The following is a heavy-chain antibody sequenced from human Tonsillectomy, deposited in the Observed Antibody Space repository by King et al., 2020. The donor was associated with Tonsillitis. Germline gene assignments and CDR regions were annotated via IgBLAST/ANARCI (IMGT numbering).Heavy chain of an antibody. Sequence: VQLVESGGGLVQPGGSLRLSCAASGFTFSTYAMTWVRQAPGKGLEWVSGIGGSGGNIYYADSVKGRFTTSRDNSKNTLYLQMNSLRAEDTAVYYCAKGYDYYDSSGYVNWGQGTLVTVSS. D-gene: IGHD3-22*01. CDR3: AKGYDYYDSSGYVN. J-gene: IGHJ4*02. CDR1: GFTFSTYA. CDR2: IGGSGGNI. V-gene: IGHV3-23*04.